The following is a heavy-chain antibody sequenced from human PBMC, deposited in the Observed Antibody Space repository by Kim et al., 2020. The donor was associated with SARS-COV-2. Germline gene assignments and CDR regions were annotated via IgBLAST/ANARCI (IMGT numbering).Heavy chain of an antibody. CDR2: ISSRSNVI. CDR3: ARGQLTNWGFDY. D-gene: IGHD1-1*01. V-gene: IGHV3-48*02. Sequence: GGSLRLSCADSGFNFSDYSMNWVRHTPGKGLEWISYISSRSNVIYYADSVKGRFTISRDHAKNSLYLQMNSLRDEDTAVYYCARGQLTNWGFDYWGQGTLVTVSS. J-gene: IGHJ4*02. CDR1: GFNFSDYS.